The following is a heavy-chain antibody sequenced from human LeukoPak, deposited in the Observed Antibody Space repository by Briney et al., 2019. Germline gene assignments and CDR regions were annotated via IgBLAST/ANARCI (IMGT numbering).Heavy chain of an antibody. CDR1: GFTFSDHH. CDR3: ARHYGP. Sequence: PGGSLRLSCAASGFTFSDHHMDWVRQPPGKGLEWIGSIYYSGSTYYNPSLKSRVTISVDTSKNQFSLKLSSVTAADTAVYYCARHYGPWGQGTLVTVSS. V-gene: IGHV4-39*01. D-gene: IGHD3-16*01. J-gene: IGHJ5*02. CDR2: IYYSGST.